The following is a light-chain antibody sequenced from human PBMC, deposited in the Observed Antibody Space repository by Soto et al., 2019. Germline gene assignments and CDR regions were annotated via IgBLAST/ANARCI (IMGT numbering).Light chain of an antibody. CDR1: QTLLHSNGHNY. Sequence: DVVMTQSPLSLPVIPGEPASISCRSSQTLLHSNGHNYLDWYLQKPGQSPQLLIYLGSNRASGVPDRFSGSGSGTVFTLKISRVEAEDVGIYYGMQTLQTPPWTFGQGTKVEIK. CDR3: MQTLQTPPWT. J-gene: IGKJ1*01. CDR2: LGS. V-gene: IGKV2-28*01.